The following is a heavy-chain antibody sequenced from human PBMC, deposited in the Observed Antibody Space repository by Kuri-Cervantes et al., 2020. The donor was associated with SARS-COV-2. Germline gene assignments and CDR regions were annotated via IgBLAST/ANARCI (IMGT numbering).Heavy chain of an antibody. V-gene: IGHV3-21*01. CDR1: GFTFSSYE. J-gene: IGHJ3*02. Sequence: GGSLRLSCAASGFTFSSYEMNWVRQAPGKGLEWVSSISSSSSYIYYADSVKGRFTISRDNAKNSLYLQMNSLRAEDTAVYYCARDHLPLWFGESPGSAFDIWGQGTMVTVSS. D-gene: IGHD3-10*01. CDR3: ARDHLPLWFGESPGSAFDI. CDR2: ISSSSSYI.